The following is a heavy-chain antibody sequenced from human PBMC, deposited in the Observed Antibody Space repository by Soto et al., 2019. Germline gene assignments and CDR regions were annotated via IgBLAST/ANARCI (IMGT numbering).Heavy chain of an antibody. CDR1: GFTFSSYS. Sequence: GGSLRLSCVASGFTFSSYSMNWVRQAPGKGLEWVSSISSSSSYIYYADSVKGRFTISRDNAKNSLYLQMNSLRAEDTAVYYCARDFPRTVHDAFDIWGQGTMVTVSS. J-gene: IGHJ3*02. D-gene: IGHD1-1*01. CDR3: ARDFPRTVHDAFDI. CDR2: ISSSSSYI. V-gene: IGHV3-21*01.